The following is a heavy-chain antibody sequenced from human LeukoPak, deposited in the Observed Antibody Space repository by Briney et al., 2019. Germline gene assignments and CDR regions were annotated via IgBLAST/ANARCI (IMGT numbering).Heavy chain of an antibody. Sequence: PGESLKISCKGSGYGFTSYWIGWVRQMSGKGLEWMGIIYPGDSDTRYSPSFQGQVTISADKSISTAYLQWSSLKASDTAMYYCARLKDCSSTSCAFDYWGQGTLVTVSS. CDR1: GYGFTSYW. V-gene: IGHV5-51*01. CDR3: ARLKDCSSTSCAFDY. J-gene: IGHJ4*02. CDR2: IYPGDSDT. D-gene: IGHD2-2*01.